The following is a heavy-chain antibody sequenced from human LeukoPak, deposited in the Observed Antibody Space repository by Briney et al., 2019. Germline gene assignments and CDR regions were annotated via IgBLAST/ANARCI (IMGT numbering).Heavy chain of an antibody. CDR2: IYTTGRT. Sequence: SETLSLTCTVSGASISSYCVSWVRQPAGKGLEWIARIYTTGRTNYNPPFRSRVTIPVRTSKNQFVFNVSSVTAADTAVYYCESEEDSSRWYDMVSWFDPWGQGTLVTVSS. V-gene: IGHV4-4*07. CDR3: ESEEDSSRWYDMVSWFDP. D-gene: IGHD6-13*01. CDR1: GASISSYC. J-gene: IGHJ5*02.